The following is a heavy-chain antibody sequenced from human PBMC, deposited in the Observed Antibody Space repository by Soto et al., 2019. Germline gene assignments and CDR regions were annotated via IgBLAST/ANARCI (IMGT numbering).Heavy chain of an antibody. J-gene: IGHJ4*02. Sequence: QVQLVESGGGVVQPGRSLRLSCAASGFTLSSYGMHWVRQAPGKGLEWVAVISYDGSNKYYADSVKGRFTISRDNSKNTLYLQMNSLRAEDTAVYYCAKVGGYSYGSYYFDYWGQGTLVTVSS. CDR1: GFTLSSYG. V-gene: IGHV3-30*18. CDR3: AKVGGYSYGSYYFDY. D-gene: IGHD5-18*01. CDR2: ISYDGSNK.